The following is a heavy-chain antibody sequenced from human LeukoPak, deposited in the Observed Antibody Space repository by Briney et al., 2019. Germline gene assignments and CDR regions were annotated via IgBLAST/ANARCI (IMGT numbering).Heavy chain of an antibody. CDR1: RFTFSSYW. D-gene: IGHD6-13*01. CDR2: IKQDGSEK. J-gene: IGHJ6*03. CDR3: ARERVGIAAAGAYYYYYMDV. V-gene: IGHV3-7*01. Sequence: GGSLRLSCAASRFTFSSYWMSWVRQAPGKGLEWVANIKQDGSEKYYVDSVKGRFTISRDNAKNSLYLQMNSLRAEDTAVYYCARERVGIAAAGAYYYYYMDVWGKGTTVTVSS.